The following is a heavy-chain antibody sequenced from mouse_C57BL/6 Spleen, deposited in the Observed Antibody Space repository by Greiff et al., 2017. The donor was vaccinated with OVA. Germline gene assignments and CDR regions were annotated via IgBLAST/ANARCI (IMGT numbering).Heavy chain of an antibody. D-gene: IGHD2-4*01. Sequence: QVQLQQSGAELARPGASVKLSCKASGYTFTSYWMHWVKQRPIQGLEWIGNIDPSDSETHYNQKFKDKATLTVDKSSSTAYMQLSSLTSEDSAVYYCARTGDYDYLYFDYWGQGTTLTVSS. CDR2: IDPSDSET. CDR3: ARTGDYDYLYFDY. CDR1: GYTFTSYW. J-gene: IGHJ2*01. V-gene: IGHV1-52*01.